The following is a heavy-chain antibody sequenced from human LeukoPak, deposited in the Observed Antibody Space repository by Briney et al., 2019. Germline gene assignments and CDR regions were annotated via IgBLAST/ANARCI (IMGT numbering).Heavy chain of an antibody. Sequence: GGSLRLSCAASGFTFSNYSMNWVRQAPGKGLEWVSSISSSSNYIYYADSVKGRFTISRDNAKNSLYLQMNSLRAEDTAVYYCAKGGGGTRGAFDIWGQGTMVTVSS. J-gene: IGHJ3*02. CDR1: GFTFSNYS. CDR3: AKGGGGTRGAFDI. V-gene: IGHV3-21*01. CDR2: ISSSSNYI. D-gene: IGHD2-15*01.